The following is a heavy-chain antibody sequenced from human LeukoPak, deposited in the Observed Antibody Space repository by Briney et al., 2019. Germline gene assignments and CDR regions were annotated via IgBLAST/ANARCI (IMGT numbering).Heavy chain of an antibody. Sequence: GGSLRLSCAASGFTFSSYGMHWVRQAPGKGLEWVAVISYDGSNKYYADSVKGRFTISRDNSKNTLYLQMNSLRVEDTAVYYCAKDRGSGIAAANYWGQGTLVTVSS. V-gene: IGHV3-30*18. J-gene: IGHJ4*02. CDR2: ISYDGSNK. CDR3: AKDRGSGIAAANY. CDR1: GFTFSSYG. D-gene: IGHD6-13*01.